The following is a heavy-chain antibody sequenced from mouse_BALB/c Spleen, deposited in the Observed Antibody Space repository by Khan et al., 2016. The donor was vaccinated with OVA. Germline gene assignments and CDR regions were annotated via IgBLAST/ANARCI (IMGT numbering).Heavy chain of an antibody. CDR2: VSSGSSTI. D-gene: IGHD1-1*01. CDR3: ARSVGNGYWYFDV. CDR1: GFTFSSFG. J-gene: IGHJ1*01. Sequence: EVELVESGGGLVQPGGSRKLSCAASGFTFSSFGMHWVRQAPEKGLEWVAYVSSGSSTIYYADTVKGRFTIYREIPKNPLFLHMTRLRSQDTAMSYCARSVGNGYWYFDVWGAGTTVTVSS. V-gene: IGHV5-17*02.